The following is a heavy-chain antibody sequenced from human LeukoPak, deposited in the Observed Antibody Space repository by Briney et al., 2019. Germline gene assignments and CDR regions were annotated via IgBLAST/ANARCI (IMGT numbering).Heavy chain of an antibody. CDR3: AREPLFDY. CDR1: GGSISSGSYY. CDR2: FYTSGST. V-gene: IGHV4-61*02. J-gene: IGHJ4*02. Sequence: SQTLSLTCPVSGGSISSGSYYWSWIRQPAGKGLEWIGRFYTSGSTHYNPSLKSRVTLSVDTSENTFSLKLSSVTAADTAVHYCAREPLFDYWGQGTLVTVSS.